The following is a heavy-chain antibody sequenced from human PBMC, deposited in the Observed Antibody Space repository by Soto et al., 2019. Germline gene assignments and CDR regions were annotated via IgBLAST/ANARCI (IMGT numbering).Heavy chain of an antibody. V-gene: IGHV4-39*01. CDR3: AGHPPAVYYYYGMDV. CDR1: SASLGDHY. CDR2: IYYSGGT. Sequence: SETLSLTCAVFSASLGDHYWGWIRQPPGKGLEWIGSIYYSGGTYYNPSLKSRVTISVDTSKNQFSLKLSSVTAADTAVYYCAGHPPAVYYYYGMDVWGQGTTVTVSS. J-gene: IGHJ6*02.